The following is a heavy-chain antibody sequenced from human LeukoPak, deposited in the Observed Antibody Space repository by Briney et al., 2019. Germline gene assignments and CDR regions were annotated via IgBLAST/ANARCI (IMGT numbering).Heavy chain of an antibody. CDR1: GFTFSSDW. J-gene: IGHJ4*02. CDR2: IKQDGSEK. Sequence: GGSLRLSCAPSGFTFSSDWMSWVRQAPGKGLEWVANIKQDGSEKYYVDSVKGRFTISRDNAKNSLYLQMNSLRAEDTAVYFCARGQTTVTNWGQGTLVTVSS. CDR3: ARGQTTVTN. D-gene: IGHD4-17*01. V-gene: IGHV3-7*03.